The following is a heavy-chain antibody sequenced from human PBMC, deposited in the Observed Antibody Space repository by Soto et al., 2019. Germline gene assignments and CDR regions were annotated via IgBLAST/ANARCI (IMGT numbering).Heavy chain of an antibody. V-gene: IGHV1-69*02. CDR3: ARFDYYDSSGYLELNWFDP. J-gene: IGHJ5*02. D-gene: IGHD3-22*01. Sequence: QVQLVQSGAEVKKPGSSVKVSCKASGGTFSSYTISWVRQAPGQGLEWMGRIIPILGIANYAQKFQGRVTITADKSTSTAYMELSSLRSEDTAVYYFARFDYYDSSGYLELNWFDPWGQGTLVTVSS. CDR2: IIPILGIA. CDR1: GGTFSSYT.